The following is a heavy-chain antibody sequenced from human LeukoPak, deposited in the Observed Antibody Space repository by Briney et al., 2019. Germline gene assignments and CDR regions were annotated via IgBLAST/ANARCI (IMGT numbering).Heavy chain of an antibody. CDR3: ARGGGYCSGGSCYPDNWFDP. CDR2: INPNSGGT. CDR1: GYTFTGYY. Sequence: ASVKVSCKASGYTFTGYYMHWVRQAPGQGPEWMGRINPNSGGTNYAQKFQGRVTMTRDTSISTAYMELRRLRSDDTAVYYCARGGGYCSGGSCYPDNWFDPWGQGTLVTVSS. J-gene: IGHJ5*02. D-gene: IGHD2-15*01. V-gene: IGHV1-2*06.